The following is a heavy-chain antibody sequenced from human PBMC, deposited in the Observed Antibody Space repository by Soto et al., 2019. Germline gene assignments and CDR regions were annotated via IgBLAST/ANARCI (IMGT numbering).Heavy chain of an antibody. CDR1: GFAFGSYA. CDR3: ARDLRLAVAGTGLDS. J-gene: IGHJ4*02. D-gene: IGHD6-19*01. V-gene: IGHV3-30-3*01. CDR2: IFYDGSDI. Sequence: GGSLRLSCAASGFAFGSYAMHWFRQAPGKGLEWVAFIFYDGSDIYYADSVKGRFTISRDNSKNTLFLQMNSLRVEDTATCYCARDLRLAVAGTGLDSWGQGTQVTAPQ.